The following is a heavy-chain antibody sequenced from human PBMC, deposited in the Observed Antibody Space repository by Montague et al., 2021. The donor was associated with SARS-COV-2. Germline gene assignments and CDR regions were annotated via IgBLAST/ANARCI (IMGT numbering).Heavy chain of an antibody. CDR3: ARGALSQLSWFFDL. J-gene: IGHJ2*01. Sequence: SQTLSLTCTVSGGSISSGTYYWGWVRQPPGKGLEWIGTLNYSGKTYYNPSLKSRVTMSADTSKNQFSLKVTSVTAADTGVYYCARGALSQLSWFFDLWGRGTLVTVSS. CDR2: LNYSGKT. D-gene: IGHD6-13*01. V-gene: IGHV4-39*01. CDR1: GGSISSGTYY.